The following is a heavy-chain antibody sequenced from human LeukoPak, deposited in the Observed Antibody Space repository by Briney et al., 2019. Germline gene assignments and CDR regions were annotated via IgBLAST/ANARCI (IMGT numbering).Heavy chain of an antibody. CDR2: ISGSGGST. CDR1: GFTFSSYA. J-gene: IGHJ4*02. Sequence: PGGSLRLSCAASGFTFSSYAMGWVRQAPGKGLEWVSAISGSGGSTYYADSVKGRFTISRDNSKNTLYLQMNSLRAEDTALYFCAKRVPYSATSAYFDYWGQGTLVTVSS. D-gene: IGHD1-26*01. CDR3: AKRVPYSATSAYFDY. V-gene: IGHV3-23*01.